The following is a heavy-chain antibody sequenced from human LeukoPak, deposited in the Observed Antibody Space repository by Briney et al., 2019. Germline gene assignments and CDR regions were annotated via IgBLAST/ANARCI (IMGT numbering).Heavy chain of an antibody. V-gene: IGHV4-59*01. CDR1: GGSISSYY. Sequence: PSETLSLXCTVSGGSISSYYWSWIRQPPGKVLEWIGYIYYSGSTNYNPSPKSRVTISVDTSKNQFSLKLSSVTAADTAVYYCARDQSDAYFQHWGQGTLITVSS. CDR3: ARDQSDAYFQH. D-gene: IGHD2-2*01. J-gene: IGHJ1*01. CDR2: IYYSGST.